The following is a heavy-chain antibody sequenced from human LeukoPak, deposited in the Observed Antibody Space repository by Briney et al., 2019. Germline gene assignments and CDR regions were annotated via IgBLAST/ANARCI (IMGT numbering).Heavy chain of an antibody. CDR2: INHSGST. V-gene: IGHV4-34*01. CDR3: ASYDY. J-gene: IGHJ4*02. Sequence: SETLSLTCAVSGGSVSSGNYYWSWIRQPPGKGLEWIGEINHSGSTNYNPSLKSRVTISVDTSKNQFSLKLSSVTAADTAVYYCASYDYWGQGTLVTVSS. CDR1: GGSVSSGNYY.